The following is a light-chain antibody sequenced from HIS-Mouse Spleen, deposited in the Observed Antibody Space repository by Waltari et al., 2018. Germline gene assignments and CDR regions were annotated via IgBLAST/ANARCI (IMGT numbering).Light chain of an antibody. J-gene: IGLJ2*01. CDR3: SSYTSSSTLV. CDR2: EVS. Sequence: QSALTQPPSVSGSPGQSITISCTGTSRDVGGDNYVPGYKHHPGKAPNLMIYEVSNRPSGVSNRFSGSKSGNTASLTISGLQAEDEADYYCSSYTSSSTLVFGGGTKLTVL. CDR1: SRDVGGDNY. V-gene: IGLV2-14*01.